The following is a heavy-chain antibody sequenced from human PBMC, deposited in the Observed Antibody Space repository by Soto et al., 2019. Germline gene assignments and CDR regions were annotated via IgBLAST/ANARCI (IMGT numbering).Heavy chain of an antibody. CDR3: AIQIYSSYARDPGVMAYYGMDV. D-gene: IGHD5-12*01. CDR2: INAGNGNT. J-gene: IGHJ6*02. CDR1: GYTFTSYA. Sequence: ASVKVSCKASGYTFTSYAMHWVRQAPGQRLEWMGWINAGNGNTKYSQKFQGRVTITRDTSASTAYMELSSLRSEDTAVYYCAIQIYSSYARDPGVMAYYGMDVWGQGTTVTVSS. V-gene: IGHV1-3*01.